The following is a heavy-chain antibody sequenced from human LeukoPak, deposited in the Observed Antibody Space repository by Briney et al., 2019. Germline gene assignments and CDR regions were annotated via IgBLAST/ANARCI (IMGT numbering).Heavy chain of an antibody. CDR2: INSDGSST. CDR3: ARVYSYGYFYLDY. J-gene: IGHJ4*02. V-gene: IGHV3-74*01. Sequence: PGGSLRLSCAASGFTFSSYWMHWVRHAPRRGLVWVSRINSDGSSTSYADSVKGRFTISRDNAKNTLYLQMNCLSAEDTAVYYCARVYSYGYFYLDYWGQGTLVTVSS. D-gene: IGHD5-18*01. CDR1: GFTFSSYW.